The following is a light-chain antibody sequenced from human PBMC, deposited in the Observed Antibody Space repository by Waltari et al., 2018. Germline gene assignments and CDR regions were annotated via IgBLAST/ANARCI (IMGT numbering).Light chain of an antibody. Sequence: EIVLTQSPGTLSLSPGETATLSCRASQSVRGTLAWYQQKPGQAPRLLIYGASSRATGIADRFSGSVSGTDFSLTISRLEPEDFAVYYCQHYVRLPGTFGQGTRVEIK. CDR2: GAS. V-gene: IGKV3-20*01. CDR3: QHYVRLPGT. J-gene: IGKJ1*01. CDR1: QSVRGT.